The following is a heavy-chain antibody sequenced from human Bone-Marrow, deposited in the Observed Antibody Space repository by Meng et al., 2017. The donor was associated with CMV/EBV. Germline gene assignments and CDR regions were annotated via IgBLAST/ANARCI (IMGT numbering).Heavy chain of an antibody. Sequence: SETLSLTCTVSGYSISSGYYWGWIRQPPGKGLEWIGSIYHSGSTYYNPSLKSRVTISVDTSKNQFSLKLSSVTAADTAVYYCARDRGVDWNYGYYYYYGMDVWGQGTTVTVSS. D-gene: IGHD1-7*01. CDR2: IYHSGST. V-gene: IGHV4-38-2*02. CDR3: ARDRGVDWNYGYYYYYGMDV. CDR1: GYSISSGYY. J-gene: IGHJ6*02.